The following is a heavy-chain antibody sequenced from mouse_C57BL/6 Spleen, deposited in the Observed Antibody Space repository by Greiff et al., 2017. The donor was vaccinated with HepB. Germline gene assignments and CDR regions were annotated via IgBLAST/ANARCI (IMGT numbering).Heavy chain of an antibody. Sequence: QVQLQQSGAELVKPGASVKLSCKASGYTFTEYTIHWVKQRSGQGLEWIGWFYPGSGSIKYNEKFKDKATLTADKSSSTVYMELSRLTSEDSAVYFCASHEMGYYYGSKDAMDYWGQGTSVTVSS. D-gene: IGHD1-1*01. V-gene: IGHV1-62-2*01. J-gene: IGHJ4*01. CDR3: ASHEMGYYYGSKDAMDY. CDR2: FYPGSGSI. CDR1: GYTFTEYT.